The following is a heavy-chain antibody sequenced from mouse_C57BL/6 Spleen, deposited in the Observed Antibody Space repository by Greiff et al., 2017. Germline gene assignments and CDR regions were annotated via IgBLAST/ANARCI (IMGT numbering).Heavy chain of an antibody. CDR1: GYTFTSYW. D-gene: IGHD2-1*01. V-gene: IGHV1-50*01. CDR3: ARSDGNYVYAMDY. J-gene: IGHJ4*01. CDR2: IDPSDSYT. Sequence: QVQLQQPGAELVKPGASVKLSCKASGYTFTSYWMQWVKQRPGQGLEWIGEIDPSDSYTNYNQKFKGKATLTVDTSSSTAYMQLSSLTSEDSAVYYCARSDGNYVYAMDYWGQGTSVTVSS.